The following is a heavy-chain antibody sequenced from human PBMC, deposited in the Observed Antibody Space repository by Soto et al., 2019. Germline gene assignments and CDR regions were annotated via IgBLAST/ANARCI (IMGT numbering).Heavy chain of an antibody. V-gene: IGHV3-33*01. Sequence: VQLVESGGGLVQPGRSLRLSCAASGFTFSSYGMHWVRQAPGKGLEWVAVIWYDGSNKYYADSVKGRFTISRDNSKNTLYLQMNSLRAEDTAVYYCARDGIAVAGTEGVFDYWGQGTLVTVSS. CDR1: GFTFSSYG. D-gene: IGHD6-19*01. CDR2: IWYDGSNK. CDR3: ARDGIAVAGTEGVFDY. J-gene: IGHJ4*02.